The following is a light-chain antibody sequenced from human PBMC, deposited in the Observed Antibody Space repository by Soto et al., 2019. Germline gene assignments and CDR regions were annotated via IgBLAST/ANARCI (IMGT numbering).Light chain of an antibody. CDR2: DAS. CDR3: QQYGSSPT. CDR1: QSVSSSY. J-gene: IGKJ1*01. V-gene: IGKV3D-20*01. Sequence: EIVLTQSPATLSLSPVERATLSCVASQSVSSSYLAWYQQKPGLAPRLLIYDASSRATGIPDRFSGSGSGTDFTLTISRLEPEDFAVYYCQQYGSSPTFGQGTKVDIK.